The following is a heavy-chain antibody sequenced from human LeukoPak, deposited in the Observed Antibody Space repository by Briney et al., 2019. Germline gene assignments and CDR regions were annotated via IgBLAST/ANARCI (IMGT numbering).Heavy chain of an antibody. CDR2: ISSSGSTI. CDR1: GFTFSNYA. CDR3: ARGYSGYDYFDY. V-gene: IGHV3-11*01. D-gene: IGHD5-12*01. Sequence: PGGSLRLSCAGSGFTFSNYAMSWIRQAPGKGLEWVSYISSSGSTIYYADSVKGRFTISRDNAKNSLYLQMNSLRAEDTAVYYCARGYSGYDYFDYWGQGTLVTVSS. J-gene: IGHJ4*02.